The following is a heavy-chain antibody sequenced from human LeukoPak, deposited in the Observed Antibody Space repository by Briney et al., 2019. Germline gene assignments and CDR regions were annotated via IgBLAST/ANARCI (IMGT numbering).Heavy chain of an antibody. CDR3: ARAYHDSGCLIDY. CDR1: GFTFSNNA. Sequence: GGSLRLSCAASGFTFSNNAMTWVRQAPGKGLEWVASIKNDGATTDYADSVKGRFSISRDNSKNTLYLQMNSLRVEDTAVYYCARAYHDSGCLIDYWGQGTLVTVSS. V-gene: IGHV3-23*01. D-gene: IGHD6-19*01. J-gene: IGHJ4*02. CDR2: IKNDGATT.